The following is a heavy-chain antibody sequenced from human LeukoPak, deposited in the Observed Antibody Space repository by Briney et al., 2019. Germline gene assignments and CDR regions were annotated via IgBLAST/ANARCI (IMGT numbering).Heavy chain of an antibody. Sequence: GGSLEISLSSSGFPFNNYAIGLVRQAPGEGVEWVSGISGSGDNTYYAASVRGRFTIYKDKSKNTLYLQMSKLRAEDTAVYYCATVEPTAMGGGDYWGQGTLVTVSS. CDR1: GFPFNNYA. CDR2: ISGSGDNT. CDR3: ATVEPTAMGGGDY. J-gene: IGHJ4*02. V-gene: IGHV3-23*01. D-gene: IGHD2-2*01.